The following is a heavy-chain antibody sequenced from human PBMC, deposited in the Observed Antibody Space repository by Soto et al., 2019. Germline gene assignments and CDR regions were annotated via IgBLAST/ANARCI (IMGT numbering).Heavy chain of an antibody. CDR1: GASIISGGYY. V-gene: IGHV4-39*01. Sequence: TSGTLSLTCTVSGASIISGGYYWGLVRPTPGKGLEWIGSIYYSGSTFYNPSLKSRVTISADTSKNQFSLKVSSVTAADTAVYYCARHKGGYYSGVDVWGQGTTVTVSS. CDR3: ARHKGGYYSGVDV. J-gene: IGHJ6*02. D-gene: IGHD3-16*01. CDR2: IYYSGST.